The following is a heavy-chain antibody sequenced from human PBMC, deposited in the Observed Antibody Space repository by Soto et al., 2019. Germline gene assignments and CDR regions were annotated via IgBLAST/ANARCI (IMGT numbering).Heavy chain of an antibody. D-gene: IGHD3-22*01. Sequence: PGGSLRLSCAASGFTFSSYAMSWVRQAPGKGLEWVSAISGSGGSTYYADSVKGRFTISRDNFKNTLYLQMNSLRAEDTAVYYCAKVSYYYDSSRPLFDYWGQGTLVTVSS. V-gene: IGHV3-23*01. CDR1: GFTFSSYA. J-gene: IGHJ4*02. CDR2: ISGSGGST. CDR3: AKVSYYYDSSRPLFDY.